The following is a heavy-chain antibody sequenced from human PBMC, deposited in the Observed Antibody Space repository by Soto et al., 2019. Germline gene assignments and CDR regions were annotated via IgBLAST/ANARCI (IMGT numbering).Heavy chain of an antibody. CDR1: GASISRYY. J-gene: IGHJ4*02. Sequence: PSETLSLTCTVSGASISRYYWSWIRQSPGKGLEWIGYLYNTGSTIYNPSLKSRVTISVDTSKNQFSLKLSSVTAADTAVYYCATLPPRIVVPLLPIPTWGQGILVTVSS. CDR2: LYNTGST. CDR3: ATLPPRIVVPLLPIPT. V-gene: IGHV4-4*08. D-gene: IGHD2-21*01.